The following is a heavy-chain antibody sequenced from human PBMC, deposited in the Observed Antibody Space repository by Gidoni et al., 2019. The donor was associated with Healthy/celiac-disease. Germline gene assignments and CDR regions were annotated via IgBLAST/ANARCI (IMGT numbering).Heavy chain of an antibody. CDR1: GFTFSSYA. CDR2: ISSNGGST. V-gene: IGHV3-64D*06. Sequence: EVQLVESGGGLVQPGGSLRLSCSAAGFTFSSYAMHWVRQAPETGLEYLSAISSNGGSTYYADSVKGRSTISRDNSKNTLYLQMSSLRAEDTAVYYCVKSPNSLPGSGADYWGQGTLVTVSS. D-gene: IGHD2-15*01. CDR3: VKSPNSLPGSGADY. J-gene: IGHJ4*02.